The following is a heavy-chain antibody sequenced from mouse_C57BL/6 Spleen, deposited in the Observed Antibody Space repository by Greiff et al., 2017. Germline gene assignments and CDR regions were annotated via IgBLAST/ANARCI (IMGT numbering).Heavy chain of an antibody. CDR2: IRNKANGYTT. CDR1: GFTFTDYY. D-gene: IGHD1-1*01. V-gene: IGHV7-3*01. CDR3: ARSRFYGSSYGYAMDY. Sequence: EVQRVESGGGLVQPGGSLSLSCAASGFTFTDYYMSWVRQPPGKALEWLGFIRNKANGYTTEYSASVKGRFTISRDNSQSILYLQMNALRAEDSATYYCARSRFYGSSYGYAMDYWGQGTSVTVSS. J-gene: IGHJ4*01.